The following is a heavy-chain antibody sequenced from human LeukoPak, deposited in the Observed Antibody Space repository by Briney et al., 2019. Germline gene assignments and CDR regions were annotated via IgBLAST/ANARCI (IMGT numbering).Heavy chain of an antibody. Sequence: PGRSLRLSCAASGFTFSSYAMHWVRQAPGKGLEWVAVISYDGSNKYYADSVKGRFIISRDNSKNTLYLQMNSLRAEDTAVYYCARDPRPSGWYQDAFDIWGQGTMVTVSS. D-gene: IGHD6-19*01. V-gene: IGHV3-30-3*01. J-gene: IGHJ3*02. CDR3: ARDPRPSGWYQDAFDI. CDR1: GFTFSSYA. CDR2: ISYDGSNK.